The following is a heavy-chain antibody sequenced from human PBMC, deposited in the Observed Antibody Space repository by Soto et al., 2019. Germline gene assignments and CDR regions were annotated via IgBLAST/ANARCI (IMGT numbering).Heavy chain of an antibody. CDR3: AREKLGYCSSTSCSRPFDY. D-gene: IGHD2-2*01. Sequence: ASVKVSCKASGYTFTGYYMHWVRQAPGQGLEWMGWINPNSGGTNYAQKLQGWVTMTRDTSISTAYMELSRLRSDDTAVYYCAREKLGYCSSTSCSRPFDYWGQGTLVTVSS. J-gene: IGHJ4*02. CDR2: INPNSGGT. CDR1: GYTFTGYY. V-gene: IGHV1-2*04.